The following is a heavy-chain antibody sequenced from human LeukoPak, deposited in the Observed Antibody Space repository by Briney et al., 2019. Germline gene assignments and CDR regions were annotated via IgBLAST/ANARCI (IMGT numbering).Heavy chain of an antibody. D-gene: IGHD3-10*01. CDR3: ARQKVRGVIKYYYYYMDV. Sequence: SETLSLTCTVSGGSISSYYWSWIRQPAGKGLEWIGRIYTSGSTNYNPSLKSRVTMSVDTSKNQFSLKLSSVTAADTAVYYCARQKVRGVIKYYYYYMDVWGKGTTVTISS. CDR1: GGSISSYY. CDR2: IYTSGST. J-gene: IGHJ6*03. V-gene: IGHV4-4*07.